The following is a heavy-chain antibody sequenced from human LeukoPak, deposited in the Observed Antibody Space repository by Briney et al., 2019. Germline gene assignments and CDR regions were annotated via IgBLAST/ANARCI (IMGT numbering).Heavy chain of an antibody. V-gene: IGHV4-34*01. Sequence: SETLSLTCAVYGGSFSGYYWSSIRQPPGKGLEWIGEINHSGSTNYNPSLKSRVTISVDTSKNQFSLKLSSVTAADTAVYYCARGGLSGYSYGYYFDYWGQGTLVTVSS. CDR2: INHSGST. CDR3: ARGGLSGYSYGYYFDY. D-gene: IGHD5-18*01. CDR1: GGSFSGYY. J-gene: IGHJ4*02.